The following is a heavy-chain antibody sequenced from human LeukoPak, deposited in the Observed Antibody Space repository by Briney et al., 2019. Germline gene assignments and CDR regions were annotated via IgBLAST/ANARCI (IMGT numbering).Heavy chain of an antibody. J-gene: IGHJ4*02. V-gene: IGHV3-30*18. Sequence: PGGSLRLSCAASGFTXSXYAMHXXXQXPGXXLEWMAVISSXGXNKYFAESVNGRFTISRDNSKNTLYLQMDSLRAEDTAVYYCAKSVSVAYSTGWFGSGGDHWGQGTLVTVSS. D-gene: IGHD6-19*01. CDR1: GFTXSXYA. CDR2: ISSXGXNK. CDR3: AKSVSVAYSTGWFGSGGDH.